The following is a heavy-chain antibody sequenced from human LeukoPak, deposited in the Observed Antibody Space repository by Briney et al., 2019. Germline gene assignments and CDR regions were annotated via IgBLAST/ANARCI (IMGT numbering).Heavy chain of an antibody. CDR1: GYTFTGYY. D-gene: IGHD4-17*01. CDR2: INPNSGGT. Sequence: GASVKVSCKASGYTFTGYYMHWVRQAPGQGLEWMGWINPNSGGTNYAQKFQGRVAMTRDTSISTAYMELSRLRSDDTAVYYCARTLTTVTKDYYYGMDVWGQGTTVTVSS. J-gene: IGHJ6*02. V-gene: IGHV1-2*02. CDR3: ARTLTTVTKDYYYGMDV.